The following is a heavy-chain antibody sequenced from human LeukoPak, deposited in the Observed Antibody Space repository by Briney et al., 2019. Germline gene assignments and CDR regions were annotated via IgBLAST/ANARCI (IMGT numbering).Heavy chain of an antibody. V-gene: IGHV1-46*01. CDR2: IYPRDGST. Sequence: GASVKVSCKASGYTFTSNYTHWVRQAPGQELEWMGMIYPRDGSTSYAQKFQGRVTVTRDTSTSTVHMELSGLRSEDTAVYYCARDQEGFDYWGQGTLVTVSS. CDR1: GYTFTSNY. J-gene: IGHJ4*02. CDR3: ARDQEGFDY.